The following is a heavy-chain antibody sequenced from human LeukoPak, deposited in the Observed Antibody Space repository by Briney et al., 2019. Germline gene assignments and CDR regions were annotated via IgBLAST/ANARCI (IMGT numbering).Heavy chain of an antibody. CDR3: AIDSSGWYDPNYFDY. V-gene: IGHV1-2*06. D-gene: IGHD6-19*01. Sequence: ASVKVSCKASGYSFTGYYMHWVRQAPGQGLEWMGRINPNSGGTNYAQKFQGRVTMTRDTSISTAYMELSRLRSDDTAVYYCAIDSSGWYDPNYFDYWGQGTLVTVSS. CDR2: INPNSGGT. CDR1: GYSFTGYY. J-gene: IGHJ4*02.